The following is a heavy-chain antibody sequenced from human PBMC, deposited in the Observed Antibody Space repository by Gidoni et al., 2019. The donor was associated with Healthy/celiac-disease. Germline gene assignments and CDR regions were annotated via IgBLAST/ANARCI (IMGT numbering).Heavy chain of an antibody. J-gene: IGHJ6*02. CDR2: MNPNSGNT. CDR3: ATPLGITIFGADYYYYGMDV. CDR1: GYTITSYD. Sequence: QVQLLQSGAAVKTPRASVKLSCTASGYTITSYDLNWVRQATGQGLEWMGWMNPNSGNTGYAQKFQGRVTMTRNTSISTAYMELSSLRSEDTAVYYCATPLGITIFGADYYYYGMDVWGQGTTVTVSS. V-gene: IGHV1-8*01. D-gene: IGHD3-3*01.